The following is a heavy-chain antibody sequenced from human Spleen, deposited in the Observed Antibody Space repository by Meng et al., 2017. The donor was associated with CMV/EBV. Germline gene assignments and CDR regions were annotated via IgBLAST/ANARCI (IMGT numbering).Heavy chain of an antibody. CDR3: AKDEVGASILGNFQN. D-gene: IGHD1-26*01. CDR1: GFTFDDYA. J-gene: IGHJ1*01. Sequence: GGSLRLSCAASGFTFDDYAMHWVRQAPGKGLEWVSGISWNGGTKGYADSVKGRFTISRDNAKNSLYLQMNSLRAEDTALYYCAKDEVGASILGNFQNWGLGTLVTVSS. CDR2: ISWNGGTK. V-gene: IGHV3-9*01.